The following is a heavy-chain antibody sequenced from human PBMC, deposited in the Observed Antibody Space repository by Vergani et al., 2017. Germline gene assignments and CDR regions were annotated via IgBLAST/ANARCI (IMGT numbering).Heavy chain of an antibody. Sequence: QVQLQQWGAGLLKPSETLSLTCAVYGGSFSGYYWSWIRQPPGKGLEWIGEINHSGSTYYNPSLKSRVTISVDTSKNQFSLKLSSVTAADTAVYYCATYSGSYSSNWFDPWGQGTLVTVSS. D-gene: IGHD1-26*01. J-gene: IGHJ5*02. V-gene: IGHV4-34*01. CDR2: INHSGST. CDR3: ATYSGSYSSNWFDP. CDR1: GGSFSGYY.